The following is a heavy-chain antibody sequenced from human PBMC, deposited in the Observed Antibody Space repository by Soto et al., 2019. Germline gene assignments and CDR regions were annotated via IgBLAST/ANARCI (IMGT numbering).Heavy chain of an antibody. D-gene: IGHD6-13*01. CDR3: ARAGAETYSSSSIDI. CDR1: GYSFTIYW. J-gene: IGHJ3*02. CDR2: IDPSDSYT. V-gene: IGHV5-10-1*01. Sequence: GESMKICCKGSGYSFTIYWVSWVRQMPGKGLEWMGRIDPSDSYTKYSPSFQGHVTISADKSISTAYLQWSSLKASDTAMYYCARAGAETYSSSSIDIWGQGTMVTVSS.